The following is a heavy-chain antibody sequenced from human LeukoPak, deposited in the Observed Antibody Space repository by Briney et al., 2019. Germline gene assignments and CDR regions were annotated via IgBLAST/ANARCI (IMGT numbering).Heavy chain of an antibody. CDR1: GFTFSSHG. Sequence: GGSLRLSCAASGFTFSSHGMHWVRQAPGKGLDWVAVISDDGGTTYFADSVKGRFTISRDNSMPTLYLQMNSLRAEDTAVYYCATYSSSNGREFQYWGQGTLVTVSS. V-gene: IGHV3-30*03. CDR2: ISDDGGTT. CDR3: ATYSSSNGREFQY. D-gene: IGHD2-2*01. J-gene: IGHJ1*01.